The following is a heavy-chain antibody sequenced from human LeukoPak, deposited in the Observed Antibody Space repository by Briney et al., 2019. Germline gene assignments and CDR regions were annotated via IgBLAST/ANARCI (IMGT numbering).Heavy chain of an antibody. J-gene: IGHJ6*02. V-gene: IGHV3-30-3*01. CDR1: GFTFSNYS. CDR2: ISYDGTNK. Sequence: GGSLRLSCAASGFTFSNYSMHWVRQAPGKGLEWVAVISYDGTNKYYADSVRGRFTISRDNSKNRLYLQMNTLRAEDTAVHYCARTPYYYAMDVWGQGTTVTVSS. CDR3: ARTPYYYAMDV. D-gene: IGHD2-15*01.